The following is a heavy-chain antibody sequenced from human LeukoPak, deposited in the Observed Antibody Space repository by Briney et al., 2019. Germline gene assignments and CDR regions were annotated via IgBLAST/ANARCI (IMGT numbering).Heavy chain of an antibody. CDR2: ISAYNGNT. CDR1: GYTFTSYG. J-gene: IGHJ4*02. CDR3: ARSPRFHNQYYFDY. V-gene: IGHV1-18*01. D-gene: IGHD1-14*01. Sequence: ASVKGSCKASGYTFTSYGISWVRQAPGQGLEWMGWISAYNGNTNYAQKLQGRVTMTTDTSTSTAYMELRSLRSDDTAVYYCARSPRFHNQYYFDYWGQGTLVTVSS.